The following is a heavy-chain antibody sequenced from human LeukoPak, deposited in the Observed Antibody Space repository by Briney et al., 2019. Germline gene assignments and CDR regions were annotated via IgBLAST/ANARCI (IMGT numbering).Heavy chain of an antibody. D-gene: IGHD1-26*01. Sequence: SETLSLTCTVSGGSISSGSYYWGWIRQPPGKGLEWIGSMYYSGAAYFDPSLKSRVTISVDTSKNQFSLKLISVTAADTAVYYCARYIGGSGTYYFDHWGQGTLVTVSS. CDR3: ARYIGGSGTYYFDH. CDR1: GGSISSGSYY. J-gene: IGHJ4*02. CDR2: MYYSGAA. V-gene: IGHV4-39*01.